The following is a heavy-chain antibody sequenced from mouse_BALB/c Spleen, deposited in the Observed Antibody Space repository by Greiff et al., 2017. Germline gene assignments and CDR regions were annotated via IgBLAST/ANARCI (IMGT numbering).Heavy chain of an antibody. CDR3: AYGNSGDAWLAY. D-gene: IGHD2-1*01. J-gene: IGHJ3*01. CDR2: IDPANGNT. V-gene: IGHV14-3*02. CDR1: GFTFKDTY. Sequence: EVQLQQSGAELVKPGASVKLSCTASGFTFKDTYMHWVQQSPEQGLEWIGRIDPANGNTKYDPKFQGKATITADTSPNTDYLQLSSLTSEDTAVDYDAYGNSGDAWLAYWGQGTLVTVS.